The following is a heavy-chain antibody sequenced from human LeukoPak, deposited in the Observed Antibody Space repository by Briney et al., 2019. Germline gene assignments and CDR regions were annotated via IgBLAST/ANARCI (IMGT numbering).Heavy chain of an antibody. D-gene: IGHD6-19*01. CDR3: ARDLSSGWYYYYYMDV. V-gene: IGHV4-39*07. J-gene: IGHJ6*03. Sequence: SSETLSLTCTVSGGSISSSSYYWGWIRQPPGKGLEWIGSIYYSGSTYYNPSLKSRVTTSVDTSKNQFSLKLSSVTAADKAVYYCARDLSSGWYYYYYMDVWGKGTTVTVSS. CDR2: IYYSGST. CDR1: GGSISSSSYY.